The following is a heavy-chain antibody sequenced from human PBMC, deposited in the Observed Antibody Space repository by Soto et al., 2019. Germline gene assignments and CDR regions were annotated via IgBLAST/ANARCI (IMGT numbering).Heavy chain of an antibody. D-gene: IGHD6-19*01. V-gene: IGHV4-59*01. CDR1: GGSISSYY. CDR3: ARGSGWYGYFQH. CDR2: IYYSGST. Sequence: QVRLQESGPGLVKPSETLSLTCTVSGGSISSYYWSWIRQPPGKGLEWIGYIYYSGSTNYNPSLKSRVTISVDTSKNQFSLKLSSVTAADTAVYYCARGSGWYGYFQHWGQGTLVTVSS. J-gene: IGHJ1*01.